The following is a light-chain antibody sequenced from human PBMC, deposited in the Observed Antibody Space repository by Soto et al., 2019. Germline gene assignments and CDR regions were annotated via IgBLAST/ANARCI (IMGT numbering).Light chain of an antibody. CDR3: QQRSNWLFT. V-gene: IGKV3-11*01. Sequence: EIVLTQSPGTLSLSPGQRATLSCRASQSVSSDYLAWSQQKPGQAPRLLIYDASNRATGIPARFSGSGSGTDFTLTISSLEPEDFAVYYCQQRSNWLFTFGPGTKVDIK. CDR1: QSVSSDY. CDR2: DAS. J-gene: IGKJ3*01.